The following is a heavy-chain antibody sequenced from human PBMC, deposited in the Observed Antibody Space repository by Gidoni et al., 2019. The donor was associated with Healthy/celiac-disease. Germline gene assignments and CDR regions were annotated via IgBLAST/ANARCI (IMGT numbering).Heavy chain of an antibody. V-gene: IGHV3-21*01. CDR1: GLTCSSYS. CDR3: ARDSDWLLPNRYYYYGMDV. J-gene: IGHJ6*02. CDR2: ISSSSSYI. D-gene: IGHD3-9*01. Sequence: EVQLVESGGGMVKPGGSMRLSCAASGLTCSSYSMNWFRQAPGKGLEWVSSISSSSSYISYADSVQGRFTISRDNAKNSLYLQMNSLRAEDTAVYYCARDSDWLLPNRYYYYGMDVWGQGTTVTVSS.